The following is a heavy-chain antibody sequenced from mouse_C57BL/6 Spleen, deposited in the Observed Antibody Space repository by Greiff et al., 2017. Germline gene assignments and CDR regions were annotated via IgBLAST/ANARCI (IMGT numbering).Heavy chain of an antibody. J-gene: IGHJ2*01. V-gene: IGHV5-17*01. CDR3: ATGFFYYYGSRDY. CDR1: GFTFSDYG. Sequence: EVQGVESGGGLVKPGGSLKLSCAASGFTFSDYGMHWVRQAPEKGLEWVAYISSGSSTIYYADTVKGRFTISRDNAKNTLFLQMTSLRSEDTAMYYCATGFFYYYGSRDYWGQGTTLTVSS. CDR2: ISSGSSTI. D-gene: IGHD1-1*01.